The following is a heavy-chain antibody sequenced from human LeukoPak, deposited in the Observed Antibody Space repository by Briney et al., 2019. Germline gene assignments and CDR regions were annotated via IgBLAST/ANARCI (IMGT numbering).Heavy chain of an antibody. V-gene: IGHV1-24*01. CDR3: ATAKVGATDIDY. CDR2: FDPEDGET. CDR1: VYTLTELS. Sequence: ASVKVSCKVSVYTLTELSMHWVRQAPGKGLEWMGGFDPEDGETIYAQKFQGRVTMTEDTSTDTAYMELSSLRSEDTAVYYCATAKVGATDIDYWGQGTLVTVSS. J-gene: IGHJ4*02. D-gene: IGHD1-26*01.